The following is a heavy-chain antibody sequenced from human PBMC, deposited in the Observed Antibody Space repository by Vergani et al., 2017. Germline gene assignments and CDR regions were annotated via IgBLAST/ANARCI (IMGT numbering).Heavy chain of an antibody. D-gene: IGHD3-16*01. V-gene: IGHV4-30-2*01. CDR2: IYHSGST. CDR3: ARDYVPGGGAFEI. Sequence: QLQLQESGSGLVKPSQTLSLTCAVSGGSISSGGYSWSWIRQPPGKGLEWIGYIYHSGSTYYNPSLKSRVTISVDRSKNQFALKLSSVTAADTAVYYCARDYVPGGGAFEIWGQGTMVTVSS. J-gene: IGHJ3*02. CDR1: GGSISSGGYS.